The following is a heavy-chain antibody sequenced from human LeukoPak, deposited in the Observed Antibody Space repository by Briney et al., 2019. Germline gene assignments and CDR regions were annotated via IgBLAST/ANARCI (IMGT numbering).Heavy chain of an antibody. V-gene: IGHV3-33*05. CDR3: VRDLDLGAYSSFVS. D-gene: IGHD4-23*01. J-gene: IGHJ4*02. Sequence: SCKASGYTFTSYYVHWVRQAPGKGLEWVTGIAYDGSRKHYADSVKGRFTISRDNSRNTMDLQMNTLRAEDTAVYYCVRDLDLGAYSSFVSWGQVTLVSVSS. CDR1: GYTFTSYY. CDR2: IAYDGSRK.